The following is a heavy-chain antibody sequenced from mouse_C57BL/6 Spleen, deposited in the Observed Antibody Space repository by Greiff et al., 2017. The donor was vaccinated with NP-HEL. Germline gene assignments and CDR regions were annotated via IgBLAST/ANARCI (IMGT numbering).Heavy chain of an antibody. CDR3: ARRWDYDDYYAMDY. Sequence: EVQGVESGGGLVKPGGSLKLSCAASGFTFSDYGMHWVRQAPEKGLEWVAYISSGSSTIYYADTVKGRFTISRDNAKNTLFLQMTSLRSEDTAMEYCARRWDYDDYYAMDYWGQGTSVTVSS. CDR1: GFTFSDYG. J-gene: IGHJ4*01. D-gene: IGHD2-4*01. CDR2: ISSGSSTI. V-gene: IGHV5-17*01.